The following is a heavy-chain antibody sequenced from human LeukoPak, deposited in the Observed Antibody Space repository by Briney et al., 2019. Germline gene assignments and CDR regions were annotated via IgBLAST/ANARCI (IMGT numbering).Heavy chain of an antibody. V-gene: IGHV3-23*01. CDR2: TSTSGSSA. CDR1: GFTFRSYA. Sequence: GGSLRLSCAASGFTFRSYAMHWVRQAPGKGLEWVSATSTSGSSAYYADSVKGRFTISRDNSKNTLYLQMDSLRADDTAVYYCARYSGSYYYPPAWDLWGQGTLVTVSS. CDR3: ARYSGSYYYPPAWDL. D-gene: IGHD1-26*01. J-gene: IGHJ4*02.